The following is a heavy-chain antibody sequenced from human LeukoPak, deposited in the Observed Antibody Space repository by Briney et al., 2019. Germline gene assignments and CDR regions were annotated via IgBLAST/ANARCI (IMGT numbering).Heavy chain of an antibody. CDR2: ISGDGLGT. J-gene: IGHJ4*02. V-gene: IGHV3-23*01. CDR3: AKGPNFGSWRALDY. Sequence: GGSLTLSCAASEFTFGDYDMSWVRQTLGKGLEWVSSISGDGLGTWYADSVRGRFIISRDKSRDTLYLQLNSLRPDDTAVYYCAKGPNFGSWRALDYWGQGSLVTVSS. D-gene: IGHD3-10*01. CDR1: EFTFGDYD.